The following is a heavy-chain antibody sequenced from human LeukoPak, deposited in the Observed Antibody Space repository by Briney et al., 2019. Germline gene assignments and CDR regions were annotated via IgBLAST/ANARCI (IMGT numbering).Heavy chain of an antibody. Sequence: SETLSLTCTVSNGSISNYYWSWIRQSPEKGLEWIGHIYYSGSTKYTPSLKSRVTMSVDTSKNQFSLKLSSVTAADTAVYYCARVRLSYYYMDVWGKGTTVTVSS. CDR1: NGSISNYY. J-gene: IGHJ6*03. V-gene: IGHV4-59*12. CDR2: IYYSGST. D-gene: IGHD2/OR15-2a*01. CDR3: ARVRLSYYYMDV.